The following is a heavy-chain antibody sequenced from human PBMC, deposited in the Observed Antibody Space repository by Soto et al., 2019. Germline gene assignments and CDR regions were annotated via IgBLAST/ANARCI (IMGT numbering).Heavy chain of an antibody. CDR3: ARATYSLGIYGMDV. V-gene: IGHV4-31*03. CDR2: IYYSGST. CDR1: GGSISSGGYY. Sequence: PSETLSLTCTVSGGSISSGGYYWSWIRQHPGKGLEWIGYIYYSGSTYYNPSLKSRVTISVDTSKNQFSLKLSSVTAADTAVYYCARATYSLGIYGMDVWGQGTTVTVSS. J-gene: IGHJ6*02. D-gene: IGHD3-16*01.